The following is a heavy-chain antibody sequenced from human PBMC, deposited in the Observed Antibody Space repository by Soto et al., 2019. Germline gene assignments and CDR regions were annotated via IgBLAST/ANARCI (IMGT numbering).Heavy chain of an antibody. J-gene: IGHJ5*02. CDR1: GYTLTELS. Sequence: ASVKVSCKVSGYTLTELSMHWVRQAPGKGLEWMGGFDPEDGETIYAQKFQGRVTMTEDTSTDTAYMELSSLRSEDTAVYYCATSGYFGHDVNYYGSGSILNWFDPWGQGTLVTVSS. V-gene: IGHV1-24*01. CDR3: ATSGYFGHDVNYYGSGSILNWFDP. D-gene: IGHD3-10*01. CDR2: FDPEDGET.